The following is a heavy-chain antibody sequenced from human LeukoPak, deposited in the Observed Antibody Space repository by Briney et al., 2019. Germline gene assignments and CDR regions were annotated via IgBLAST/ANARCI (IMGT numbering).Heavy chain of an antibody. Sequence: GGSLRPSCAASGFTFRSSSMTWVRQAPGKGLEWVSSISGRSDYIYYADSVRGRFTISRDNAENSLYLQMNSLRAEDTALYFCVRGGSSSSGPSDYWGQGTLVTVSS. CDR3: VRGGSSSSGPSDY. J-gene: IGHJ4*02. V-gene: IGHV3-21*01. CDR1: GFTFRSSS. D-gene: IGHD6-6*01. CDR2: ISGRSDYI.